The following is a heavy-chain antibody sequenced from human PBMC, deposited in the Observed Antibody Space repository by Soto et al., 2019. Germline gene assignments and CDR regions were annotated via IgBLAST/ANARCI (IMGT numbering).Heavy chain of an antibody. CDR3: ARVEGPPNYGMDA. Sequence: ASVKVSCKASGYTFTGYYMHWVRQAPGQGLEWMGWINPNSGGTNYAQKFQGWVTMTRDTSISTAYMELSRLRSDDTAVYYCARVEGPPNYGMDAWGQGTTFPVSS. CDR2: INPNSGGT. J-gene: IGHJ6*02. V-gene: IGHV1-2*04. CDR1: GYTFTGYY.